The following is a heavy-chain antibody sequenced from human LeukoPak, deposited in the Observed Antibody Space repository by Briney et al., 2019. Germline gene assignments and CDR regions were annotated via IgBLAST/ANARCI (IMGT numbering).Heavy chain of an antibody. J-gene: IGHJ4*02. D-gene: IGHD3-22*01. Sequence: GGSLRLSCAASGFTFSSYAMHWVRQAPGKGLEWVAVISYDGSNKYYADSVKGRFTISRDNSKNTLYLQMNSLRAEDTAVYYCVGSGYYSYFDYWGQGPLVTVSS. CDR2: ISYDGSNK. V-gene: IGHV3-30*04. CDR1: GFTFSSYA. CDR3: VGSGYYSYFDY.